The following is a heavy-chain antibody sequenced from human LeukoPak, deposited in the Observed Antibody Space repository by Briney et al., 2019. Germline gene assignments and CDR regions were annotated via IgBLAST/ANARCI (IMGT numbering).Heavy chain of an antibody. Sequence: GASVKVSCKASGYTFTSYGISWVRQAPGQGLEWMGWISAYNGNTNYAQKLQGRVTMTTDTSTSTAHMELRSLRSDDTAVYYCARDGGYCSSTSCYPARYYYYYYGMDVWGKGTTVTVSS. CDR1: GYTFTSYG. CDR3: ARDGGYCSSTSCYPARYYYYYYGMDV. D-gene: IGHD2-2*01. V-gene: IGHV1-18*04. J-gene: IGHJ6*04. CDR2: ISAYNGNT.